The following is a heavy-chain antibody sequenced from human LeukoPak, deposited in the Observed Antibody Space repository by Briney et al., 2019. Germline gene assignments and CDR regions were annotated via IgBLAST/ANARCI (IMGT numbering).Heavy chain of an antibody. J-gene: IGHJ4*02. CDR3: SAAIYSDSRN. D-gene: IGHD4-11*01. Sequence: GGSLRLSCAASGFTVSSNYMSWVRQAPGKGLEWLGRIKSKTEGATADYAAAVRDRFTISRDDSKNTLYLQMNSLKTEDTAVYYCSAAIYSDSRNWGQGTLVTVSS. V-gene: IGHV3-15*01. CDR2: IKSKTEGATA. CDR1: GFTVSSNY.